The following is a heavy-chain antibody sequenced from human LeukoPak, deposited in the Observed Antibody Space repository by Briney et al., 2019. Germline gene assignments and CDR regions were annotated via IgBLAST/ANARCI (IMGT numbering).Heavy chain of an antibody. Sequence: GGSLRLSCAASGFTFSIYGMHWVRQAPGKGLEWVAVIWYDGSNKYYADSVKGRFTISRDNSKNTLYLQMNSLRAEDTAVYYCARDGSSGNFDYWGQGTLVTVSS. D-gene: IGHD6-19*01. CDR2: IWYDGSNK. J-gene: IGHJ4*02. CDR1: GFTFSIYG. V-gene: IGHV3-33*01. CDR3: ARDGSSGNFDY.